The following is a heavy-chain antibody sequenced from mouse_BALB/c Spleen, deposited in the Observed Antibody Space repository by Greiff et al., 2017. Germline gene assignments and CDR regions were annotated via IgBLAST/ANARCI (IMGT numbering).Heavy chain of an antibody. J-gene: IGHJ2*01. Sequence: QVTLKESGPGILQPSQTLSLTCSFSGFSLSTSGMSVGWIRQPSGKGLEWLAHIWWNDDKYYNPALKSRLTISKDTSNNQVFLKIASVVTADTATYYCARIDGYYYFDYWGQGTTLTVSS. CDR3: ARIDGYYYFDY. D-gene: IGHD2-3*01. CDR2: IWWNDDK. V-gene: IGHV8-8*01. CDR1: GFSLSTSGMS.